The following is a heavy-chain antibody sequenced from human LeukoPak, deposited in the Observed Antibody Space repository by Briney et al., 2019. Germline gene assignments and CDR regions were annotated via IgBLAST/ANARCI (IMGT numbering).Heavy chain of an antibody. CDR1: GFTFISYW. CDR3: ARGLVVAPFGYFDY. Sequence: GGSLRLSCAASGFTFISYWMSWVRQAPGKGLEWVANIKQDGSEKYYVDSVKGRFTISIDNAKNSLYLQMDSLRAEDTAVYYCARGLVVAPFGYFDYWGQGTLVTVSS. CDR2: IKQDGSEK. J-gene: IGHJ4*02. D-gene: IGHD3-22*01. V-gene: IGHV3-7*01.